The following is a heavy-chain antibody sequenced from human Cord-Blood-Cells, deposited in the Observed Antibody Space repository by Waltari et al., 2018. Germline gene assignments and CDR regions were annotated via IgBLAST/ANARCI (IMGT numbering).Heavy chain of an antibody. CDR2: ISSSGSTI. V-gene: IGHV3-48*03. Sequence: EVQLVESGGGLVQPGGSLRLSCAASGFTFSSYEMNWVRQAPGKGLEWVSYISSSGSTIYYADSVKGRFTISRDNAKNSLYLQMNSLRADDTAVYYCARNFLGYCSSTSCFDAFDIWGQGTMVTVSS. D-gene: IGHD2-2*01. CDR1: GFTFSSYE. J-gene: IGHJ3*02. CDR3: ARNFLGYCSSTSCFDAFDI.